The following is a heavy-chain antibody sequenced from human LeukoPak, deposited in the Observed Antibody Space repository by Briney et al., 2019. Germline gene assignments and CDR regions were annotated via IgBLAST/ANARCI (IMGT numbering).Heavy chain of an antibody. CDR1: GGSISSSSYY. Sequence: SETLSLTCTVSGGSISSSSYYWGWIRQPPGKGLEWIGEIYHSGSTNYNPSLKSRVTMLLDKSKNQFSLKLSSVTAADTAVYYCARNGGNSDFDYWGQGTLVTVSS. V-gene: IGHV4-39*07. CDR2: IYHSGST. CDR3: ARNGGNSDFDY. D-gene: IGHD4-23*01. J-gene: IGHJ4*02.